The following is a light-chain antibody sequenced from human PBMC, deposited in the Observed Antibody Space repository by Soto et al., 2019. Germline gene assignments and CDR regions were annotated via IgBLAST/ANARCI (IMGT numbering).Light chain of an antibody. V-gene: IGLV1-51*01. Sequence: QSVLTQPPSVSAAPGQKVTISCSGSSSNVGNDYVSWYQQLPGTAPKLLIYDNNQRPSGIPARFSSSKSGTSATLGITGLQTGDEGDYYCGTWDVSLSAWVFGGGTKLTVL. CDR2: DNN. J-gene: IGLJ3*02. CDR3: GTWDVSLSAWV. CDR1: SSNVGNDY.